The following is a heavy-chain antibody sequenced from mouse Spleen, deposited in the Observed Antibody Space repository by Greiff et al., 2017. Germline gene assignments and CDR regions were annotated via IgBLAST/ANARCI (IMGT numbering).Heavy chain of an antibody. Sequence: QVQLQQPGAELVRPGSSVKLSCKTSGYTFTSYWMHWVKQRPIQGLEWIGNIDPSDSETHYNQKFKDKATLTVDKSSSTAYMQLSSLTSEDSAVYYGARRGYGYDAFAYWGQGTLVTVSA. D-gene: IGHD2-2*01. CDR2: IDPSDSET. CDR3: ARRGYGYDAFAY. J-gene: IGHJ3*01. V-gene: IGHV1-52*01. CDR1: GYTFTSYW.